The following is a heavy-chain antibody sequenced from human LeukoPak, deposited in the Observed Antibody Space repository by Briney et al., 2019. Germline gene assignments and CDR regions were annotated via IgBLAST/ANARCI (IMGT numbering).Heavy chain of an antibody. Sequence: PSETLSLTCTVYGDSISNYYWSWIRQPAGKGLEWIGRISTSGNTNYNSSLKSRVTVSVDMSKNQFSLKLSSVTAADTAVYYCAREPGGTVSLHFDYRGQGTLVTVSS. CDR1: GDSISNYY. D-gene: IGHD4-17*01. CDR2: ISTSGNT. J-gene: IGHJ4*02. CDR3: AREPGGTVSLHFDY. V-gene: IGHV4-4*07.